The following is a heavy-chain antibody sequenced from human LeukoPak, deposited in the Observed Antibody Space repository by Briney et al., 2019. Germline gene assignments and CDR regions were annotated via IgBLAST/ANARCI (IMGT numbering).Heavy chain of an antibody. D-gene: IGHD6-13*01. J-gene: IGHJ4*02. Sequence: GGSLRLSCAASGFTFDDYAMHWVRQAPGKGLEWVSGISWNSGSIGYADSVKGRFTISRDNAKNSLYLQMNSLRAEDTALYYCATYSSWKRNLDYWGQGTPVTVSS. CDR2: ISWNSGSI. CDR3: ATYSSWKRNLDY. CDR1: GFTFDDYA. V-gene: IGHV3-9*01.